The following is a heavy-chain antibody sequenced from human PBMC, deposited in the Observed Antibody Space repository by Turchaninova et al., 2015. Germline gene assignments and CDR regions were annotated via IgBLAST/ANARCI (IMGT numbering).Heavy chain of an antibody. V-gene: IGHV1-8*03. J-gene: IGHJ5*02. D-gene: IGHD2-15*01. CDR3: ERGTSIPQYCSGGSCYRDAWFDP. CDR1: GYTFTTYD. CDR2: MRRKSGNT. Sequence: QVQLVQSGAEVKKPGASVKVSCKASGYTFTTYDINWVRQATGQGLVWRGWMRRKSGNTGYDRKFQGIVTITRNTAISTADMELSSLRSENTAVYYWERGTSIPQYCSGGSCYRDAWFDPWGQGTLVTVSS.